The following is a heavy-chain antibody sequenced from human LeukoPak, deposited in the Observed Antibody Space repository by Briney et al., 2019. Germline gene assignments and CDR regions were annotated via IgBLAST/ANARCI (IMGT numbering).Heavy chain of an antibody. Sequence: PGGSLRLSCAASGLTFTDFWMNWVRQAPGRGLEWVANIKPDGSEKYYVDSVKGRFAISRDNAKNEAYLEMNSLRAEDTGVYYCSGRDSSRSPRAYWGQGTLVSVSS. J-gene: IGHJ4*02. D-gene: IGHD2-2*01. CDR2: IKPDGSEK. CDR3: SGRDSSRSPRAY. CDR1: GLTFTDFW. V-gene: IGHV3-7*01.